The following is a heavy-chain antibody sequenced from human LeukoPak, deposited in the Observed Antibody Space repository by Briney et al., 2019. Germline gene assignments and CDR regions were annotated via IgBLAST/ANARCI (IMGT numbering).Heavy chain of an antibody. V-gene: IGHV3-30-3*01. J-gene: IGHJ5*02. CDR1: GFTFSSYA. Sequence: GGSLRLSCAASGFTFSSYAMHWVRQAPGKGLEWVAVISYDGSNKYYADSVKGRFTISRDNSKNTLYLQMNNLRAEDTAVYYCARGARIVLNWFDPWGQGTLVTVSS. CDR2: ISYDGSNK. CDR3: ARGARIVLNWFDP. D-gene: IGHD2-8*01.